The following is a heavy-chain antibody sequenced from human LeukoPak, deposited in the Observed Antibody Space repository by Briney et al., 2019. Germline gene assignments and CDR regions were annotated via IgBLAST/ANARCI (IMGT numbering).Heavy chain of an antibody. Sequence: SETLSLTCAVSGGSISSGGYSWSWIRQPPGKGLEWIGYIYHSGSTYYNPSLKSRVTISVDRSKNQFSLKLSSVTAADTAVYYCARTRYTIAVAGGGAFDIWGQGTMVTVSS. CDR1: GGSISSGGYS. V-gene: IGHV4-30-2*01. J-gene: IGHJ3*02. CDR2: IYHSGST. CDR3: ARTRYTIAVAGGGAFDI. D-gene: IGHD6-19*01.